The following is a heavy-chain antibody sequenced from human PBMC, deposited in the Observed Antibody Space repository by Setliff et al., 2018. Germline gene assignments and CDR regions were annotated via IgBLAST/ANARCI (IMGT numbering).Heavy chain of an antibody. CDR2: IHYSGST. J-gene: IGHJ3*02. V-gene: IGHV4-38-2*02. CDR1: GGSLSGYY. D-gene: IGHD5-18*01. CDR3: ARDGGNGYGVDAYAGGGFDI. Sequence: SETLSLTCAVYGGSLSGYYWGWIRQPPGKGLEWIGSIHYSGSTYYTPSLKSRVTISVDTSRNQFSLKLSSVTAADRAVYYCARDGGNGYGVDAYAGGGFDIWGQGTMVTVS.